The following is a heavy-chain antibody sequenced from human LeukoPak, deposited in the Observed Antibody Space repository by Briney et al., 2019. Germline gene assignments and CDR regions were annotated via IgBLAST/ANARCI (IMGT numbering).Heavy chain of an antibody. CDR1: GGSFSGYY. D-gene: IGHD1-26*01. J-gene: IGHJ4*02. CDR2: INHSGST. V-gene: IGHV4-34*01. CDR3: ARGRIVGAIKPFDY. Sequence: PETLSLTCAVYGGSFSGYYWSWIRQPPGKGLEWIGEINHSGSTNYNPSLKSRVTISVDTSKNQFSLKLSSVTAADTAVYYCARGRIVGAIKPFDYWGQGTLVTVSS.